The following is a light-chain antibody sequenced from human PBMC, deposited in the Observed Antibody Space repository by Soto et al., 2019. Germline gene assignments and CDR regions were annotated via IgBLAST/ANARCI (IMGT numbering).Light chain of an antibody. CDR3: HQYGSSPPWT. Sequence: DIQMTQSPSSLSASVGDRVTITCRASQSVSSYLNWYQQKPGKAPQLLIYAVSRLQSGVPSRFSGSGSGTDFTLIISSLQPEDFAVYYCHQYGSSPPWTFGQGTKVDI. CDR1: QSVSSY. V-gene: IGKV1-39*01. J-gene: IGKJ1*01. CDR2: AVS.